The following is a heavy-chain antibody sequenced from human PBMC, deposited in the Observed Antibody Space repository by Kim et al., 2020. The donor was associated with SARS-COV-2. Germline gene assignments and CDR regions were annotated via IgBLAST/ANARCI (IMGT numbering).Heavy chain of an antibody. Sequence: SETLSLTCTVSGGSISSSSYYWGWIRQPPGKGLEWIGSIYYSGSTYYNPSLKSRVTISVDTSKNQFSLKLSSVTAADTAVYYCARTAPKIGIDYWGQGTLVTVSS. CDR2: IYYSGST. D-gene: IGHD2-21*01. V-gene: IGHV4-39*01. CDR1: GGSISSSSYY. CDR3: ARTAPKIGIDY. J-gene: IGHJ4*02.